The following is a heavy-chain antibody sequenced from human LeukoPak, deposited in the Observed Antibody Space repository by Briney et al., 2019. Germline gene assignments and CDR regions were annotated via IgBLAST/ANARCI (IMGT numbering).Heavy chain of an antibody. D-gene: IGHD3-22*01. CDR2: ISGSGGST. J-gene: IGHJ4*02. Sequence: GGSLRLSCAASGFTFSSYAMSWVRQAPGKGLEWVSAISGSGGSTYYADSVKGRFTISRDNSKNTLYLQMNSLRAEDTAVYYCAKDGGYYYDSSGYHPFDYWGQGTLVTVYS. V-gene: IGHV3-23*01. CDR3: AKDGGYYYDSSGYHPFDY. CDR1: GFTFSSYA.